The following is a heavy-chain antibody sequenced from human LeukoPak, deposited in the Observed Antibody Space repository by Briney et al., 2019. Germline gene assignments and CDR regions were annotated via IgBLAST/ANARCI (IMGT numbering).Heavy chain of an antibody. J-gene: IGHJ4*02. D-gene: IGHD6-13*01. CDR1: GYTFTGYY. CDR3: ARGYSSSWYEGKFDY. CDR2: ISAYNGNT. Sequence: ASVKVSCKASGYTFTGYYMHWVRQAPGQGLEWMGWISAYNGNTNYAQKLQGRVTMTTDTSTGTAYMELRSLRSDDTAVYYCARGYSSSWYEGKFDYWGQGTLVTVSS. V-gene: IGHV1-18*04.